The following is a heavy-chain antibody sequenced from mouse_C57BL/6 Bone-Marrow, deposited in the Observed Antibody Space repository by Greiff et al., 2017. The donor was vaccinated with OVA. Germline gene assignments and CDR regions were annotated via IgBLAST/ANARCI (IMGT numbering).Heavy chain of an antibody. Sequence: VQLQQSGAELVRPGASVKLSCTASGFNIKDDYMHWVKQRPEQGLEWIGWIDPENGDTEYASKFQGKATITADTSSNTAYLQLSSLTSEDTAVYYCTTAGRQGYFDYWGQGTTLTVSS. V-gene: IGHV14-4*01. CDR2: IDPENGDT. CDR3: TTAGRQGYFDY. D-gene: IGHD2-12*01. CDR1: GFNIKDDY. J-gene: IGHJ2*01.